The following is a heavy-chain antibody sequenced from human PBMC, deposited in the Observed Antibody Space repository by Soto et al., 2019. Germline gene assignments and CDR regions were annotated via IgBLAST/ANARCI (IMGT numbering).Heavy chain of an antibody. J-gene: IGHJ5*02. CDR2: INPGGVLT. V-gene: IGHV1-46*01. Sequence: QVQLVQSGAEVKKPGASVKVSCKASGYTFTSYNIHWVRQAPGPGLEWVGMINPGGVLTPYPQKSRGRATMTGYTSNSVVSMELPNLRSEATAMYYCARAAGRFGELFWFDPWGQGTLVSVSS. CDR3: ARAAGRFGELFWFDP. D-gene: IGHD3-10*01. CDR1: GYTFTSYN.